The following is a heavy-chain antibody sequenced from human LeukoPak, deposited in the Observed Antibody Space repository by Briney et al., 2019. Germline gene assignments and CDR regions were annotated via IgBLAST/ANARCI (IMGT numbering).Heavy chain of an antibody. V-gene: IGHV3-33*01. CDR2: IWSDESNK. D-gene: IGHD1-26*01. CDR3: AREVVGATTGWYFDL. CDR1: GCTFSNYG. Sequence: GGSLRLSCAASGCTFSNYGMHWVRQAPGKGLEWVAVIWSDESNKYYADSVKGRFTISRDNFKNTLYLHMNRLRVEDTTVYYCAREVVGATTGWYFDLWGRGTLVTVSS. J-gene: IGHJ2*01.